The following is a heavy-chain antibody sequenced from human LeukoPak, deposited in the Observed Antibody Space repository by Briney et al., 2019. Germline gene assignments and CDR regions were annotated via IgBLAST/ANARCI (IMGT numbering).Heavy chain of an antibody. Sequence: SETLSLTCTVSGGSISSSSYYWGWIRQPPGKGLEWIGSIYYSGSTYYNPSLKSRVTISVDTSKNQFSPKLSSVTAADTAVYYCARHPVVPAFVSYYMDVWGKGTTVTVSS. CDR1: GGSISSSSYY. J-gene: IGHJ6*03. CDR2: IYYSGST. D-gene: IGHD2-2*01. V-gene: IGHV4-39*01. CDR3: ARHPVVPAFVSYYMDV.